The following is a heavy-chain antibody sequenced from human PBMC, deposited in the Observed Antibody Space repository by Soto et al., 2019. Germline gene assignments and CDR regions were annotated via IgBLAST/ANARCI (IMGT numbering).Heavy chain of an antibody. CDR3: ARHQSSSPYYWYFDL. J-gene: IGHJ2*01. V-gene: IGHV5-10-1*01. CDR2: IDPSDSYT. D-gene: IGHD6-6*01. Sequence: PGESLKISCKGSGYSFTSYWISWVRQMPGKGLEWMGRIDPSDSYTNYSPSSQGHVTISADKSISTAYLQWSSLKASDTAMYYCARHQSSSPYYWYFDLWGRGTLVTV. CDR1: GYSFTSYW.